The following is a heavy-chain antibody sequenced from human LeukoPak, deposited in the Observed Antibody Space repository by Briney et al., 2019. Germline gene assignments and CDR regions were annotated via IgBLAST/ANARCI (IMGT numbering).Heavy chain of an antibody. D-gene: IGHD3-10*01. J-gene: IGHJ6*02. CDR1: GFSFSSYG. CDR2: ISYDGSNK. V-gene: IGHV3-30*18. Sequence: GGSLRLSCAASGFSFSSYGMYWVRQAPGKGLEWVAVISYDGSNKYYVDSVKGRFTFSRGNSKNTLYLQMDSLRIEDTAVYYCAKSGAYYGSGDGMDVWGQGTTVTVSS. CDR3: AKSGAYYGSGDGMDV.